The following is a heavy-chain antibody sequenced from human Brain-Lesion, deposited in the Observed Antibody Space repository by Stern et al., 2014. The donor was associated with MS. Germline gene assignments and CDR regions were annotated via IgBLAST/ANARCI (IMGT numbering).Heavy chain of an antibody. J-gene: IGHJ6*02. Sequence: EVHLVESGGGLMQPGGSLRLSCVASGFTVSSTYMSWVRQAPGKGLEWVSVLYSGGDTRYGDFVKGRFTISRDTSKNTLYLQMDSLRADDTAVYYCARYCSGGSCYFHGLDVWGQGTTVTVSS. CDR1: GFTVSSTY. D-gene: IGHD2-15*01. CDR2: LYSGGDT. CDR3: ARYCSGGSCYFHGLDV. V-gene: IGHV3-53*01.